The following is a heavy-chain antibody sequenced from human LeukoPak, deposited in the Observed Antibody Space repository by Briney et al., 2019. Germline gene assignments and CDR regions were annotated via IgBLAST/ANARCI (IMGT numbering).Heavy chain of an antibody. CDR1: GGSITSDGYY. D-gene: IGHD1-26*01. CDR3: ASYSGTYSAFEI. CDR2: IFYNGSP. V-gene: IGHV4-39*07. J-gene: IGHJ3*02. Sequence: SETLSLTCSVSGGSITSDGYYWGWVRQSPGRGLEWLGNIFYNGSPYYNPSLKSRVAISVDTSKNHFSLTLNAVTAADTAVYYCASYSGTYSAFEIWGQGTQVTVSS.